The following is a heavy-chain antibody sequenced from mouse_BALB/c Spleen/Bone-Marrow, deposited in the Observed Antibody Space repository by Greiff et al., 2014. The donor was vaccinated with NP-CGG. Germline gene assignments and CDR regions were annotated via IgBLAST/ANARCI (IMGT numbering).Heavy chain of an antibody. V-gene: IGHV1S41*01. Sequence: DLVKPGASVKLSCKASGYTFTSYWINWVKQRPGQGLEWIGRIAPGSGNIYYNEMFKVKATLTVDASSSTAYIQLSSLSSEDSAVYFCARSYYVSSHYAMDYWGQGTSVTVSS. D-gene: IGHD1-1*01. J-gene: IGHJ4*01. CDR3: ARSYYVSSHYAMDY. CDR1: GYTFTSYW. CDR2: IAPGSGNI.